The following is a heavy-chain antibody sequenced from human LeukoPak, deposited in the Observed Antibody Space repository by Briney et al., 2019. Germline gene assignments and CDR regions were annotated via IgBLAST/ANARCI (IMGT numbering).Heavy chain of an antibody. D-gene: IGHD3-16*01. CDR2: ITNRGDTV. V-gene: IGHV3-11*01. Sequence: AGGSLRLSCAASGFTFSDYYMTWVRQAPGKGLEWLSYITNRGDTVFYADSVKGRFTISRDNSKNTVYLQMSSLRAEDTAIYYCARNQNYANDYWGQGTLVTVSS. CDR1: GFTFSDYY. CDR3: ARNQNYANDY. J-gene: IGHJ4*02.